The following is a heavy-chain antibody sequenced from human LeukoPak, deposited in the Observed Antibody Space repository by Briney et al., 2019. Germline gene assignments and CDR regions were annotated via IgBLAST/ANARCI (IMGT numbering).Heavy chain of an antibody. CDR3: ASPPYYYDTSGYRDY. D-gene: IGHD3-22*01. V-gene: IGHV3-30*02. CDR1: GFSFSNYG. J-gene: IGHJ4*02. CDR2: MQYDGSDK. Sequence: GGSLRLSCLASGFSFSNYGTHWVRQAPGKGLEWVTFMQYDGSDKFYADSVKGRFTISRDNSKNTLYLQMNSLRAEDTAVYYCASPPYYYDTSGYRDYWGQGTLVTVTS.